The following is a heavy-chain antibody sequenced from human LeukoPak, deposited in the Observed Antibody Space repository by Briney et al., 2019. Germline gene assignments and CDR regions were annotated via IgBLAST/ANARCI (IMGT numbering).Heavy chain of an antibody. V-gene: IGHV1-8*01. J-gene: IGHJ6*03. D-gene: IGHD4-17*01. CDR3: ARGYGDYVPYYYYMDV. CDR2: MNPNSGNT. Sequence: GASVKVSCKASGYTFTSYDINWVRQATGQGLEWMGWMNPNSGNTGYAQKFQGRVTITRNTSISTAYMELSSLRSEDTAVYYRARGYGDYVPYYYYMDVWGKGTTVTVSS. CDR1: GYTFTSYD.